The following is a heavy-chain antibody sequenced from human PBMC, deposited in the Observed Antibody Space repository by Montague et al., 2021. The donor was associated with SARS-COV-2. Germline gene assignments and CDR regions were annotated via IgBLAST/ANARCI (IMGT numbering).Heavy chain of an antibody. Sequence: SLRLSCAATGFTSRTYAMTWVRQAPEKGLEWVSSISGTGGSTYYADSVKGRFSISRDKSKNTLYLQINSLRAEDTAIYYCAADAKFSVATIPGYWGQGTLVTVSS. CDR1: GFTSRTYA. CDR3: AADAKFSVATIPGY. D-gene: IGHD5-12*01. V-gene: IGHV3-23*01. J-gene: IGHJ4*02. CDR2: ISGTGGST.